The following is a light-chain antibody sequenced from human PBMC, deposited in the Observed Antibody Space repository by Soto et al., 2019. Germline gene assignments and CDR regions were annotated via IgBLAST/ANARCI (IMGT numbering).Light chain of an antibody. Sequence: IVLTQSPATLSVSPWEIATLSWRASQSVSSNLAWFQQKPGQAPSLLIYGASTRATGIPARFSGSGSGTEFTLTISSLQSEDFAFYYCQQYNNWPRTFGQGTKVDIK. CDR3: QQYNNWPRT. J-gene: IGKJ1*01. V-gene: IGKV3-15*01. CDR2: GAS. CDR1: QSVSSN.